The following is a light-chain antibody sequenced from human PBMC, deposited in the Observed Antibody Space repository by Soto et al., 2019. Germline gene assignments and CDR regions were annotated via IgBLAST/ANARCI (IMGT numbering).Light chain of an antibody. CDR3: QQRRLWLT. V-gene: IGKV3-11*01. Sequence: DIGLTQSPATLSLSPGDRATLSCRANQSVSTYLNWYQQKRGQAPRLLIFDASNGAAGIPARFSGSGSGTDFTLTISSLDPEEFAVYFCQQRRLWLTFGGGTKVE. CDR1: QSVSTY. J-gene: IGKJ4*01. CDR2: DAS.